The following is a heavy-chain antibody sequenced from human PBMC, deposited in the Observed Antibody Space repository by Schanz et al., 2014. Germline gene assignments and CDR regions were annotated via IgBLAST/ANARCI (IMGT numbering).Heavy chain of an antibody. CDR2: ISASGGST. J-gene: IGHJ4*01. CDR3: AREQIMAAAGLVDY. Sequence: EVQLVESGGGLVQPGGSLRLSCAASGFTFNSYAMTWVRQAPGKGLEWVSTISASGGSTYYADSVKGRFTISRDNSENTLYLQMNSLSDDDTAVFYCAREQIMAAAGLVDYWGHGTLVTVSS. V-gene: IGHV3-23*04. D-gene: IGHD6-13*01. CDR1: GFTFNSYA.